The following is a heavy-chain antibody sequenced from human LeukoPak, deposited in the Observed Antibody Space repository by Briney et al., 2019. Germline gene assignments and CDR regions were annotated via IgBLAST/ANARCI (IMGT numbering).Heavy chain of an antibody. CDR1: GGSISSTSYY. CDR3: TRRVGSYSYYFDY. J-gene: IGHJ4*02. Sequence: SETLSLSCIVSGGSISSTSYYWGWIRQSPGKGLEWIGYIYYSGSTYYNPSLKSRVTISVDTSKNQFSLRLNSVTAADTAVYYCTRRVGSYSYYFDYWGQGTLVTVSS. CDR2: IYYSGST. D-gene: IGHD1-26*01. V-gene: IGHV4-31*03.